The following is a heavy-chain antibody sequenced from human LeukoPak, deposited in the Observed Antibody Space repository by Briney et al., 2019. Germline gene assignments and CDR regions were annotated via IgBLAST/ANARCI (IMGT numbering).Heavy chain of an antibody. Sequence: PSETLSLTCTVSGGSISSGSYYWSWIRQPAGKGLEWIGRIYTSGSTNYNPSLKSRVTISVDTSKNQFSPKLSSMTAADTAVYYCARGALLWFGDRMEYYFDYWGQGTLLTVSS. D-gene: IGHD3-10*01. CDR3: ARGALLWFGDRMEYYFDY. CDR2: IYTSGST. CDR1: GGSISSGSYY. V-gene: IGHV4-61*02. J-gene: IGHJ4*02.